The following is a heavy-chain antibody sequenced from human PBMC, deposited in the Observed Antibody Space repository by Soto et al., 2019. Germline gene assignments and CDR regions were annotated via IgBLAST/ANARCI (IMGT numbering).Heavy chain of an antibody. D-gene: IGHD6-13*01. CDR3: ARDLGIAAATRPRTSDYGIDV. CDR2: INPNSGGT. Sequence: PDKGLEWMGWINPNSGGTNYAQKFQGWVTMTRDTSISTAYMELSRLRSDDTAVYYCARDLGIAAATRPRTSDYGIDVWGQR. V-gene: IGHV1-2*04. J-gene: IGHJ6*01.